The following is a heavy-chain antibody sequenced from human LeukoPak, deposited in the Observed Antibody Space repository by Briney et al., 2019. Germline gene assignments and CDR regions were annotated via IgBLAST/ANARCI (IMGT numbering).Heavy chain of an antibody. Sequence: PGGSLRPSCSASGFTFRTYGMHWVRQAPGKGLEWVAFTRFDGSNQYYADSVKGRFTISRDNSNNTLSLQMNTLRGDDTAVYFCAKGYGESHFDSWGQGTLVTVSS. D-gene: IGHD5-18*01. J-gene: IGHJ4*02. CDR3: AKGYGESHFDS. CDR1: GFTFRTYG. CDR2: TRFDGSNQ. V-gene: IGHV3-30*02.